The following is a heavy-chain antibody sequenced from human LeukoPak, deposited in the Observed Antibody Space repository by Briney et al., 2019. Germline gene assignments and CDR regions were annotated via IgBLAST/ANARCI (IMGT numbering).Heavy chain of an antibody. Sequence: GGSLRLSCAASGLTFSNYWMAWARQAPGKGLEWVATIKQAGSDKYYVDTVKGRFTISRDNAKNSLSLQMHSLRAEDTAVYYCARDPNWGSGYWGQGTLVTVFS. CDR2: IKQAGSDK. D-gene: IGHD7-27*01. CDR3: ARDPNWGSGY. CDR1: GLTFSNYW. J-gene: IGHJ4*02. V-gene: IGHV3-7*01.